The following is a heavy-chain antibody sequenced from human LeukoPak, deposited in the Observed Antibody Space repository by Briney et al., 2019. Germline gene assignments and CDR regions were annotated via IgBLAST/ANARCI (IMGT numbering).Heavy chain of an antibody. Sequence: GGSLRLSCAASGFTFNNYEMHWVRQTAGKGLEWVSAVGIAGDTFYAGSVKGRFSISRDNAESSLFLQMNSLRAGDTAVYYCAREGRMGTADAFDVWGQGTMVTVTS. CDR3: AREGRMGTADAFDV. D-gene: IGHD1-14*01. V-gene: IGHV3-13*01. CDR1: GFTFNNYE. CDR2: VGIAGDT. J-gene: IGHJ3*01.